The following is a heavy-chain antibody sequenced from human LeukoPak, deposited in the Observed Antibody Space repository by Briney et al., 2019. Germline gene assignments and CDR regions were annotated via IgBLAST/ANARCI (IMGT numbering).Heavy chain of an antibody. Sequence: GGSLRLSCAASGFTFRSYSMSWVRQAPGKGLEWVSGITGSGGNTYYADSVKGRFTISRDNSKNTLYLQMSSLRAEDTAVYYCASEYQQPLDYWGQGALVTVSS. D-gene: IGHD2-2*01. CDR3: ASEYQQPLDY. V-gene: IGHV3-23*01. CDR1: GFTFRSYS. CDR2: ITGSGGNT. J-gene: IGHJ4*02.